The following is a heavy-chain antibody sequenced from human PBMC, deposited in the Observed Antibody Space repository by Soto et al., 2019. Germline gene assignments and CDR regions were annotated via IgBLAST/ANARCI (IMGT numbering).Heavy chain of an antibody. CDR1: GFIFSSYV. Sequence: LRLSCVASGFIFSSYVMHWVRQAPGKGLEWVAVISYDGSNKYYADSVKGRFTISRDNSKNTLYLQMNSLRAEDTAVYYCARDPRGYCSSTSCSQNWFDPWGQGTLVTVSS. CDR3: ARDPRGYCSSTSCSQNWFDP. J-gene: IGHJ5*02. V-gene: IGHV3-30-3*01. CDR2: ISYDGSNK. D-gene: IGHD2-2*01.